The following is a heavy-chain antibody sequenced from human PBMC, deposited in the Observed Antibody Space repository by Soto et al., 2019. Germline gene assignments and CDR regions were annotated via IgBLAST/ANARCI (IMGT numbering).Heavy chain of an antibody. CDR3: GTVFDL. J-gene: IGHJ5*02. Sequence: EEQVVESGGGLVQPGGSLRLSCAASGFIFTGHGMHWVRQGPGKGLDWVSGINNDGGATFYADSVKGRFTISRDNSNNMAYLQMNSLGPKDSAVYYCGTVFDLWGHGKQVTVSS. CDR1: GFIFTGHG. D-gene: IGHD4-4*01. CDR2: INNDGGAT. V-gene: IGHV3-74*01.